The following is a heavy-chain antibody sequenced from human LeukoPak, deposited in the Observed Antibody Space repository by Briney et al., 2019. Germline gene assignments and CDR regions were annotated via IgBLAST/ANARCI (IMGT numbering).Heavy chain of an antibody. CDR3: ARRGSGLNWFDP. Sequence: SETLSLTCTVSGGSISSSSYYWGWIRQPPGKGLEWIGSIYYSGNTYYSPSLKSRVTVSVDTSKNQFSLKLSSVTAADTAVYYCARRGSGLNWFDPWGQGTLVTASS. D-gene: IGHD3-22*01. J-gene: IGHJ5*02. CDR2: IYYSGNT. CDR1: GGSISSSSYY. V-gene: IGHV4-39*01.